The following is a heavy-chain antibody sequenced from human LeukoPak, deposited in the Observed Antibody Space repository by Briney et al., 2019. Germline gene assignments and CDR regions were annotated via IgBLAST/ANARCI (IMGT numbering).Heavy chain of an antibody. CDR2: IYYSGTT. Sequence: KASETLSLTCTVSGGSIGTYSWNWIRQPPGKGLEWIGYIYYSGTTNYNPSLKSRVTISVDTSKSQFSLKLSSVTAADTAVYYCARGVYIAAAQYGYWGQGTLVTVSS. D-gene: IGHD6-13*01. V-gene: IGHV4-59*01. CDR3: ARGVYIAAAQYGY. J-gene: IGHJ4*02. CDR1: GGSIGTYS.